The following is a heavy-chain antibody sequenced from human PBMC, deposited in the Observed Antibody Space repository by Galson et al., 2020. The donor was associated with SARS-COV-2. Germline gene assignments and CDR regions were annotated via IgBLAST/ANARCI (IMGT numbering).Heavy chain of an antibody. J-gene: IGHJ4*02. D-gene: IGHD3-22*01. CDR2: INFRGST. V-gene: IGHV4-39*01. CDR1: GGSIISSSHY. CDR3: ARRDSSGYYQYLDYLDY. Sequence: SQTLSLTCTVSGGSIISSSHYWVWIRQPPGKGLEWVGTINFRGSTFYNPSLNSRVTISVDTSKNQFSLKLSSVTAADTAVYFCARRDSSGYYQYLDYLDYWGQGALVTVSS.